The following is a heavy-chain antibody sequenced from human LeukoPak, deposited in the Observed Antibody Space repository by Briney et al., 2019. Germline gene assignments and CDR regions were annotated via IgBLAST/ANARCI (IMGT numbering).Heavy chain of an antibody. CDR1: GGTFSSYA. V-gene: IGHV1-69*05. Sequence: SVKVSCKASGGTFSSYAISWVRQAPGQGLEWMGRIIPIFGTANYAQKFQGRVTVTTDESTSTAYMELSSLRSEDTAVYYCARSSWGHFDAFDIWGQGTMVTVSS. J-gene: IGHJ3*02. D-gene: IGHD7-27*01. CDR3: ARSSWGHFDAFDI. CDR2: IIPIFGTA.